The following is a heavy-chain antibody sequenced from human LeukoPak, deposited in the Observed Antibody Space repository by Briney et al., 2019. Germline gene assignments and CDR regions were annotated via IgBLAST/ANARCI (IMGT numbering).Heavy chain of an antibody. V-gene: IGHV3-21*01. J-gene: IGHJ4*02. D-gene: IGHD6-19*01. CDR3: ARDVSGWYRIDY. CDR1: GFTFSSYS. Sequence: GGSLRLSRAASGFTFSSYSMNWVRQAPGKGLEWVSSISSSSSYIYYADSVKGRFTISRDNAKNSLYLQMNSLRAEDTAVYYCARDVSGWYRIDYWGQGTLVTVSS. CDR2: ISSSSSYI.